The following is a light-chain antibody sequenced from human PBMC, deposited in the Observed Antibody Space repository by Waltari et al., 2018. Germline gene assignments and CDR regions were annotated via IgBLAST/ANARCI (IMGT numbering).Light chain of an antibody. Sequence: SSELTQDPAVSVALGQPVRITCPGDTLSAYYPNWYQQKPGQAPLLVIYGNDNRPSGIPDRFSGSRSENTGALTITGVQAEDEADYYCNSRDSSGTRVLFGGGTKLTVL. J-gene: IGLJ2*01. CDR2: GND. CDR1: TLSAYY. CDR3: NSRDSSGTRVL. V-gene: IGLV3-19*01.